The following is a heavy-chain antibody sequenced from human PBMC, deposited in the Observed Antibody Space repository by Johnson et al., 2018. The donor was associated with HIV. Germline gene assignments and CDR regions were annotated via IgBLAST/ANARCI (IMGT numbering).Heavy chain of an antibody. CDR2: ISYDGSNK. V-gene: IGHV3-30-3*01. Sequence: VQLVESGGGVVQPGRSLRLSCAASGFTFSSYAMHWVRQAPGKGLEWVAVISYDGSNKYYADSVKGRFTISRDNSKNTLYLQMNSLRAEDMAVYYCARAIRYYGSGTLLGGAFDIWGQGTMVTVSS. J-gene: IGHJ3*02. CDR3: ARAIRYYGSGTLLGGAFDI. D-gene: IGHD3-10*01. CDR1: GFTFSSYA.